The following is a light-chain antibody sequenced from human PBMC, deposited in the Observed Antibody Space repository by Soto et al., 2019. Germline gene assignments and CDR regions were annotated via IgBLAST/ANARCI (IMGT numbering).Light chain of an antibody. CDR3: CSYTTSNTRKLV. CDR1: SSDVGGYNY. J-gene: IGLJ1*01. CDR2: DVS. V-gene: IGLV2-14*01. Sequence: QSVLTQPASVSGSPGQSITISCTGTSSDVGGYNYVSWYQQHPGKAPKFMIYDVSNRPSGVSNRFSGSKSGNTASLTISGLQAEDESYYYCCSYTTSNTRKLVFGTGTMLTVL.